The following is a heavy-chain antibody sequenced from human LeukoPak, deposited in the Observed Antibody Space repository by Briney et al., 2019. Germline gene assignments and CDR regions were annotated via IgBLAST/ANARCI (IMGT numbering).Heavy chain of an antibody. CDR1: GGAINNYY. CDR3: ARYSGSESGFDY. V-gene: IGHV4-4*07. Sequence: SETLSLTYTVSGGAINNYYWSWIRQSAGKGLEWIGRVYSSGTTNYNPSLKSRVTISIDKSKKQFSLNLKSVTAADTAVYYCARYSGSESGFDYWGQGTLVSVYS. D-gene: IGHD1-26*01. J-gene: IGHJ4*02. CDR2: VYSSGTT.